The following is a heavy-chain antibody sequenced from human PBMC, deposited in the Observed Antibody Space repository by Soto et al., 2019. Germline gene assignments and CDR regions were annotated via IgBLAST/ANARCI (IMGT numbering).Heavy chain of an antibody. CDR3: ARGRGVVVAAVGFHKGI. CDR1: GFTFSSYA. D-gene: IGHD2-15*01. Sequence: GGSLRLSWAASGFTFSSYAMIWVRQAPGKGLEWVSAISGSGGSTYYADSVKGRFTISRDNSKNTLYLQMNSLRAEDTAVYYCARGRGVVVAAVGFHKGIWGQGTMVTVSS. CDR2: ISGSGGST. V-gene: IGHV3-23*01. J-gene: IGHJ3*02.